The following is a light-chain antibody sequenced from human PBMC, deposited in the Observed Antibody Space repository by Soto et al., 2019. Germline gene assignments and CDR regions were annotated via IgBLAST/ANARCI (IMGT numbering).Light chain of an antibody. CDR2: GAS. CDR3: QQYDNWST. CDR1: QSISSN. V-gene: IGKV3-15*01. Sequence: EIVMTQSPATLSVSPGERATLSCRASQSISSNLAWYQQKPGQAPRLLIYGASTRATDIPARFSGSGSGTEFTLTISSLQSEDFAVYYRQQYDNWSTFGQGTRLDIK. J-gene: IGKJ5*01.